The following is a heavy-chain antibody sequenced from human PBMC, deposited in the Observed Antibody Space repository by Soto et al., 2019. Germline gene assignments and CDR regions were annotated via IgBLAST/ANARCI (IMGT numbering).Heavy chain of an antibody. Sequence: QVQLVQSGGEVKKPGASVKVSCKASGYTFSSYGISWVRQAPGQGLEWMGCISAYNGNTNNAQKLQGRVTMTTDTSTSTAYMELRSLRSDDPAVYYCARVFFRLFAFDIWGQGTMVTVSS. CDR3: ARVFFRLFAFDI. J-gene: IGHJ3*02. V-gene: IGHV1-18*01. D-gene: IGHD3-22*01. CDR2: ISAYNGNT. CDR1: GYTFSSYG.